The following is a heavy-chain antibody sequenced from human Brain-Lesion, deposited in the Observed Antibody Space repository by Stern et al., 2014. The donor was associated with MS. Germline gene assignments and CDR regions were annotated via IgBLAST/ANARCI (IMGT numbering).Heavy chain of an antibody. CDR1: GGSISSDNYY. D-gene: IGHD2-2*01. CDR2: IYYSGTT. CDR3: ARDHFTTSLDV. V-gene: IGHV4-31*03. Sequence: VQLLESGPGLVKPSQTLSLTCTVSGGSISSDNYYWTWIRQHPGKGLEWIGHIYYSGTTYYNPSLKSRVSITVDTSQNLFSLRLSSVTAADTAVYYRARDHFTTSLDVWGHGTTVTVS. J-gene: IGHJ6*02.